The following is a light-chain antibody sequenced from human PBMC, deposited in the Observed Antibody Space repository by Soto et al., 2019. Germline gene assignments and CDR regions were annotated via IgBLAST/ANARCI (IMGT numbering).Light chain of an antibody. J-gene: IGKJ4*01. CDR2: AAF. Sequence: DIQVTQSPSFLSASVGDRITITCRASQGINNHLAWYQQKPGRAPKLLIYAAFTLQRGVPSRFSGSGSGAEFTLTISSLQPDDFASYYCQQLNYYPLTFGGGTNVEI. V-gene: IGKV1-9*01. CDR1: QGINNH. CDR3: QQLNYYPLT.